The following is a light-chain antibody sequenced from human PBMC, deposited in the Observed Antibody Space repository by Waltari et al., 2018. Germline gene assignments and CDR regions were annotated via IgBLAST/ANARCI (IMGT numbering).Light chain of an antibody. CDR2: RAS. CDR3: QQYNNYWT. J-gene: IGKJ1*01. V-gene: IGKV1-5*03. CDR1: QSIRTW. Sequence: DIQMTQSPSTLSASVGDRVTIPCRASQSIRTWLAWYQQQPGKAPKLLIYRASHLEGGVPSRFSGSGFGTEFTLTISSLQPDDFATYYCQQYNNYWTFGQGTKVEIK.